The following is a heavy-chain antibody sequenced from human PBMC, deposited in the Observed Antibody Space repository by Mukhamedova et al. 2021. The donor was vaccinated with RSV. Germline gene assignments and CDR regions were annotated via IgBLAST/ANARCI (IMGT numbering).Heavy chain of an antibody. J-gene: IGHJ3*01. V-gene: IGHV1-2*02. D-gene: IGHD2-2*01. CDR2: INPNSGGT. CDR3: AIRYQLPTDVFDV. Sequence: HWVRQAPGQGLEWMGRINPNSGGTNFAQKFQGRVTMARDTSISTAYMELSSLRSDDTGVYYCAIRYQLPTDVFDVWGQGTMVTVS.